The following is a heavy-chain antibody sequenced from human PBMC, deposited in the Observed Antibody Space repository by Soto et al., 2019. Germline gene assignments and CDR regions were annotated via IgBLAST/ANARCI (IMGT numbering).Heavy chain of an antibody. D-gene: IGHD3-3*01. Sequence: PSETLSLTCTVSGGSISSGGYYWSWIRQHPGKGLEWIGYIYYSGSTYYNPSLKSRVTISVDTFKNQFSLKLSSVTAADTAVYYFARGASPYYDFWSGPWAYGMDVWGQGTTVTVSS. J-gene: IGHJ6*02. CDR3: ARGASPYYDFWSGPWAYGMDV. V-gene: IGHV4-31*03. CDR2: IYYSGST. CDR1: GGSISSGGYY.